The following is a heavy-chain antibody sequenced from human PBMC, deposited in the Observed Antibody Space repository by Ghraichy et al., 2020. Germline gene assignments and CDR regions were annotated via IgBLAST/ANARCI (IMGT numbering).Heavy chain of an antibody. Sequence: SETLSLTCTVSGGSVNSGSYYWSWIRQPPGKGLEWIGYIYYSGSTNYNPSLKSRVTISVDTSKNQFSLKLSSVTAADTAVYYCAREGAYGSGSHNWFDPWGQGTLVTVSS. CDR3: AREGAYGSGSHNWFDP. V-gene: IGHV4-61*01. CDR1: GGSVNSGSYY. CDR2: IYYSGST. J-gene: IGHJ5*02. D-gene: IGHD3-10*01.